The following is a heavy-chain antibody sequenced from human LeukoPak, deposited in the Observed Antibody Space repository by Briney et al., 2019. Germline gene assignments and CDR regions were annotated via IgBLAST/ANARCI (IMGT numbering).Heavy chain of an antibody. J-gene: IGHJ6*03. CDR1: GYTLTELS. D-gene: IGHD3-9*01. CDR2: FDPEDGET. CDR3: ARDSPTYYDILTGSLYYYYMDV. Sequence: GASVKVSCKVSGYTLTELSMHWVRQAPGKGLEWMGGFDPEDGETIYAQKFQGRVTMTEDTSTDTAYMELRSLRSDDTAVYYCARDSPTYYDILTGSLYYYYMDVWGKGTTVTVSS. V-gene: IGHV1-24*01.